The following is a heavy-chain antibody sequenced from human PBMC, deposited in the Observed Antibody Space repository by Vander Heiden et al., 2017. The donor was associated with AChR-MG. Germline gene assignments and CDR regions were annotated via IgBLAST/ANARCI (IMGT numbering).Heavy chain of an antibody. J-gene: IGHJ5*02. D-gene: IGHD6-19*01. V-gene: IGHV3-23*01. CDR1: GFTLSSNA. Sequence: EVQLLESGGGLVQPGGSLRLSCAASGFTLSSNAMSWVRQAPGKGLEWVSAISGSGGSTYYADSVKGRFTISRDNSKNTLYLQMNSLRAEDTAVYYCAKWGIAVAGSGEGWFDPWGQGTLVTVSS. CDR3: AKWGIAVAGSGEGWFDP. CDR2: ISGSGGST.